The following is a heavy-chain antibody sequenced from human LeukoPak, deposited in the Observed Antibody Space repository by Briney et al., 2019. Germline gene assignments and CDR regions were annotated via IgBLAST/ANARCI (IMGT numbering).Heavy chain of an antibody. D-gene: IGHD4-11*01. CDR1: GFTFSSYW. J-gene: IGHJ4*02. V-gene: IGHV3-7*01. CDR2: IKQDGGER. CDR3: AREGRSNYNY. Sequence: QPGGSLRLSCAVSGFTFSSYWMSWVRQAPGKGLEWVANIKQDGGERFYVDSVKGRFTISRDNAKNSLYLQMNSLRGEYTAVYYCAREGRSNYNYWGQGTLITVSS.